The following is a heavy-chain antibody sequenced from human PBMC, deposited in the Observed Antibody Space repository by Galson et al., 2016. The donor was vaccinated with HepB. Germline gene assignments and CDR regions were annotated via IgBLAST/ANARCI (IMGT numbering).Heavy chain of an antibody. D-gene: IGHD2-21*01. CDR1: GYRFGSYG. V-gene: IGHV1-18*01. Sequence: SVKVSCKASGYRFGSYGISWVRQAPGLGLEWMGWIKPSSGKTDYAQRFAGRVTMTIDTSTTTAYMDLRSLTSDDTAVYYCARTGGGYCDGERCYNWFDPWGPGTLVSVSS. CDR2: IKPSSGKT. J-gene: IGHJ5*02. CDR3: ARTGGGYCDGERCYNWFDP.